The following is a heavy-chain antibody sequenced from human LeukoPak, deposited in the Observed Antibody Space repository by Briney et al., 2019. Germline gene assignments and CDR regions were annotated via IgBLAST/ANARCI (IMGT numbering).Heavy chain of an antibody. CDR3: ARALPDSSGQFDY. J-gene: IGHJ4*02. CDR2: ISYDGSNK. D-gene: IGHD3-22*01. Sequence: PGGSLRLSCAASGFTFSSYAMHSVRQAPGKGLEWVAVISYDGSNKYYADSVKGRFTISRDNSKNTLYLQMNSLRAEDTAVYYCARALPDSSGQFDYWGQGTLVTVSS. CDR1: GFTFSSYA. V-gene: IGHV3-30*04.